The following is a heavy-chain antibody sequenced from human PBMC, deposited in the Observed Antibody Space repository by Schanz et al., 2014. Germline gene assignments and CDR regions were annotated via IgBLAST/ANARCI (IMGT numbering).Heavy chain of an antibody. Sequence: QVQVVQSGAEVKKPGASVKVSCKASGYTFTDYGVIWVRQAPGQGLEWMGWISTSNGNTNYIQKLQGRVTMTTDTSTGTAYMELRSLRSDDTAVYYCARDRRRYCSTASCLHDNWFDPWGQGTLVIVSA. V-gene: IGHV1-18*01. CDR2: ISTSNGNT. D-gene: IGHD2-2*01. CDR1: GYTFTDYG. J-gene: IGHJ5*02. CDR3: ARDRRRYCSTASCLHDNWFDP.